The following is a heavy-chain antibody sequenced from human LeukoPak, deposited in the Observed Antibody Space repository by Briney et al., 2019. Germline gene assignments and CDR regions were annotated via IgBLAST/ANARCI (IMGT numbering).Heavy chain of an antibody. V-gene: IGHV3-7*01. D-gene: IGHD3-10*01. Sequence: PGGSLRLSCAASGFTRSDYWMHWVRRAPGKGLEWVASINQDGSEKYYVDSVKGRFTISRDNAKNSLYLQMNSLRAEDTAVYYCARDGYHYYGSGTYFGYYYMDVWGKGTTVTISS. J-gene: IGHJ6*03. CDR1: GFTRSDYW. CDR2: INQDGSEK. CDR3: ARDGYHYYGSGTYFGYYYMDV.